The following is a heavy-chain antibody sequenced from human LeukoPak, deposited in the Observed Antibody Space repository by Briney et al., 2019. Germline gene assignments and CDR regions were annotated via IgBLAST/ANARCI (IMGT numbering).Heavy chain of an antibody. V-gene: IGHV4-30-4*07. CDR3: VRAFYSRVDV. D-gene: IGHD3-22*01. Sequence: SETLSLTCAVSGGSISSGGYSWSWIRQPPGKGLEWIGYIYYSGSTYYNPSLKSRLTISVDTSKNQFSLKLSSVTAADTAVYYCVRAFYSRVDVWGKGTTVTVSS. CDR1: GGSISSGGYS. CDR2: IYYSGST. J-gene: IGHJ6*04.